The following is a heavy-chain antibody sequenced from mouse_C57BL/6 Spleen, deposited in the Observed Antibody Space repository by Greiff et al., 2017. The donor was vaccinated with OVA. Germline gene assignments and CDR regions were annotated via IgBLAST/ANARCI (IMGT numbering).Heavy chain of an antibody. CDR2: INPNNGGT. V-gene: IGHV1-26*01. J-gene: IGHJ2*01. CDR3: ARGATVVATWENFDY. D-gene: IGHD1-1*01. CDR1: GYTFTDYY. Sequence: VQLKQSGPELVKPGASVKISCKASGYTFTDYYMNWVKQSHGKSLEWIGDINPNNGGTSYNQKFKGKATLTVDKSSSTAYMELRSLTSEDSAVYYCARGATVVATWENFDYWGQGTTLTVSS.